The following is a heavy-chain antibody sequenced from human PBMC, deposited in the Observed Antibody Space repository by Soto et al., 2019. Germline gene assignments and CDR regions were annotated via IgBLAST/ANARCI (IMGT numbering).Heavy chain of an antibody. J-gene: IGHJ6*02. V-gene: IGHV3-30*18. Sequence: QVQLVESGGGVVQPGRSLRLSCAASGFTFSSYGMHWVRQAPGKGLEWVAVISYDGSNKYYADSVKGRFTISRDNSKNTLYLQMNSLRAEDTAVYYGAKGGVYCTNGVCYRVDYYGMDVWGQGTTVTVSS. CDR1: GFTFSSYG. CDR3: AKGGVYCTNGVCYRVDYYGMDV. D-gene: IGHD2-8*01. CDR2: ISYDGSNK.